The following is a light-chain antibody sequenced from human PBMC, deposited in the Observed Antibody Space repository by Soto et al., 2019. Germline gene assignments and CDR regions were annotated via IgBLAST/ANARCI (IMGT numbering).Light chain of an antibody. CDR3: QQRSR. V-gene: IGKV3-11*01. CDR2: DAS. J-gene: IGKJ5*01. Sequence: EIVLTQSPATLSLSPGERATLSCRASQSVSSYLAWYQQKPGQAPRLLIYDASNRATGIPARFSGSGSGTDFTLSISSLEPEDFVVYYCQQRSRFGQGTRLEIK. CDR1: QSVSSY.